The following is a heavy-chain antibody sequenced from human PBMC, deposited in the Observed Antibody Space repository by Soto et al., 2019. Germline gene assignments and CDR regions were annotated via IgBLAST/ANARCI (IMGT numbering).Heavy chain of an antibody. Sequence: QITLKESGPTLVKPTQTLTLTCTFSGFSLSTRGVGVGWIRQPPGKALEWLALIYWDDDKRYIPSLKSRLTMTKDTSKNQVFLTMTNMDPVDTATYYCAHILVDCSGGSCYDQGFDYWGQGTLVTVSS. CDR2: IYWDDDK. CDR1: GFSLSTRGVG. V-gene: IGHV2-5*02. J-gene: IGHJ4*02. D-gene: IGHD2-15*01. CDR3: AHILVDCSGGSCYDQGFDY.